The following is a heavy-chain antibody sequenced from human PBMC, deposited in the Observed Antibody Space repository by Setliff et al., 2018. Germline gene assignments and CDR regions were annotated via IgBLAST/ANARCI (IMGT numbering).Heavy chain of an antibody. CDR1: GYTLTELS. V-gene: IGHV1-24*01. D-gene: IGHD4-4*01. CDR3: ARGPNSNYEGAFDI. CDR2: FDPEDGET. Sequence: GASVKVSCKVSGYTLTELSRHWVRQAPGKGLEWMGGFDPEDGETIYAQTFQGRVTMTEDTSTDTAYMELSSLRSEDTAVYYCARGPNSNYEGAFDIWGQGTMVTVSS. J-gene: IGHJ3*02.